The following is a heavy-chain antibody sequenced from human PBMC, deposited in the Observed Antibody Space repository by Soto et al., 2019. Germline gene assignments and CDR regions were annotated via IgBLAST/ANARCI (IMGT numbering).Heavy chain of an antibody. CDR3: ARPDEGGYSANHHYYYALDV. J-gene: IGHJ6*02. D-gene: IGHD3-22*01. Sequence: QVQLVQSGAEVKKPGSSVKVSCKASGGTFRSYSISWVRQAPGQGLEWMGGIIPIFAITNYAQKFQGRVTITADESTITAYMELSSLGSDDTAVYYCARPDEGGYSANHHYYYALDVWGQGTTVTV. V-gene: IGHV1-69*01. CDR2: IIPIFAIT. CDR1: GGTFRSYS.